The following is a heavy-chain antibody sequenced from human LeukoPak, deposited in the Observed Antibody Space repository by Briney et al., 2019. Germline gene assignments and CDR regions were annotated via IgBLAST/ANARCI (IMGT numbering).Heavy chain of an antibody. V-gene: IGHV3-15*07. CDR3: TTDYYDSSGYVF. Sequence: GGPLRLSCAASGFTFSNAWMNWVRQAPGKGLEGVGRIKTKTAGGTIDYAAPVKGRFTISRDDSKNMLYLQMNSLKTEDTAVYFCTTDYYDSSGYVFWGQGTLVTVSS. J-gene: IGHJ4*02. CDR2: IKTKTAGGTI. D-gene: IGHD3-22*01. CDR1: GFTFSNAW.